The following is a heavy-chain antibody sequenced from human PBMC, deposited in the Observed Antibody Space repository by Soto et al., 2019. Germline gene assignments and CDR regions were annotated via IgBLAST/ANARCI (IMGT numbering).Heavy chain of an antibody. CDR2: MEPSTGRT. Sequence: QVQLVQSGAEVREPGASVKVSCKASGYSFTSLDINWVRQTAGQGLEWMGWMEPSTGRTGYAQKFQGRVTMTRDTYINTAYMELTTLTSDDTAFCYCERGVSAGVDYWGQGTLVIVSS. CDR3: ERGVSAGVDY. D-gene: IGHD1-26*01. V-gene: IGHV1-8*01. J-gene: IGHJ4*02. CDR1: GYSFTSLD.